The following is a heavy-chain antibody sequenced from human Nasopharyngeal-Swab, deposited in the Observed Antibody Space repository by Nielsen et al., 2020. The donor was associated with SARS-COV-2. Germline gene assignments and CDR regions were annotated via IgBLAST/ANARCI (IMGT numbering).Heavy chain of an antibody. CDR3: ARDGDWNFGF. J-gene: IGHJ4*02. V-gene: IGHV3-53*01. CDR2: IYAGGST. Sequence: GESLKISCAASGFTVSTNYMTWVRQAPGKGLEWVSGIYAGGSTYYADSVKGRFTISRDNSKNTLHLQMNSLRADDTAVYYCARDGDWNFGFWGQGTLVTVSS. D-gene: IGHD3/OR15-3a*01. CDR1: GFTVSTNY.